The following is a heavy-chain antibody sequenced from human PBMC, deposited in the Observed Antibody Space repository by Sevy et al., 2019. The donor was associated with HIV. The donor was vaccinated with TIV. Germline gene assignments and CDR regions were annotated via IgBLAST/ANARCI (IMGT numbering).Heavy chain of an antibody. CDR2: FYYTGNT. J-gene: IGHJ5*02. D-gene: IGHD6-19*01. Sequence: SETLSLTCSVSGGSISSTSYYWGWIRQPPGKGLEWIGTFYYTGNTYYNPSLKSRVTISVDTSKNRFSLKLSSVTAADTAVYYCARQSWYTSGWFWFDPWGQGTLVTVSS. CDR3: ARQSWYTSGWFWFDP. CDR1: GGSISSTSYY. V-gene: IGHV4-39*01.